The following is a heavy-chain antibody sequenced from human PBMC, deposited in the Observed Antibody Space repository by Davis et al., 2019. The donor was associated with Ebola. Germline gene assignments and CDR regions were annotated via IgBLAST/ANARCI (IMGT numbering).Heavy chain of an antibody. J-gene: IGHJ6*02. D-gene: IGHD2-2*01. Sequence: GGSLRLSCAASGFTFSDYYMSWIRQAPGKGLEWVSYISSSGSTIYYADSVKVRFTISRDNAKNSLYLQMNSLRAEDTAVYYCARAMVIPAAISPYYYYGMDVWGQGTTVTVSS. V-gene: IGHV3-11*01. CDR3: ARAMVIPAAISPYYYYGMDV. CDR2: ISSSGSTI. CDR1: GFTFSDYY.